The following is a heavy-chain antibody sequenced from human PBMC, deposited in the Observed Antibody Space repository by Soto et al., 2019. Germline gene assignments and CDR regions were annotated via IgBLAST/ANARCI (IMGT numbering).Heavy chain of an antibody. D-gene: IGHD5-18*01. CDR3: TNPQLYYGMDV. CDR1: GFTFSGSA. Sequence: EVQLVESGGGLVQPGGSLKLSCAASGFTFSGSAMHWVRQASGKGLEWVGRIRSKANSYATAYAASVKGRFTISRDDSKNTAYLQMNSLKTDYTAVYYCTNPQLYYGMDVWGQGTTVTVSS. V-gene: IGHV3-73*02. J-gene: IGHJ6*02. CDR2: IRSKANSYAT.